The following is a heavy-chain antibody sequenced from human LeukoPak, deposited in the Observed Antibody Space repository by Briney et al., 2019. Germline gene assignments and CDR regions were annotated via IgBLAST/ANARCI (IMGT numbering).Heavy chain of an antibody. Sequence: PSETLSLTCAVSGGSISSGNYYWGWIRQPSGKGLEWIGSIYYSGSTYYNPSLKSRVTISVDTSKNQFSLKLNSVTAGDTAVYYCARHVVLTVTTGDKLGYFDYWGQGTLVTVSS. CDR2: IYYSGST. V-gene: IGHV4-39*01. J-gene: IGHJ4*02. D-gene: IGHD4-17*01. CDR3: ARHVVLTVTTGDKLGYFDY. CDR1: GGSISSGNYY.